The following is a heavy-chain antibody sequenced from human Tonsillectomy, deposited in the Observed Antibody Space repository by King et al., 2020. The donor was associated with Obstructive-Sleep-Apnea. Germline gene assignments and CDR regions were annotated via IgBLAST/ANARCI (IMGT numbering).Heavy chain of an antibody. Sequence: EVQLVESGGGLVQPGGSLRLSCEASGFSVSNKFMSWVRQAPGKGLEWVAVIYSVGSTYYADSVEGRFTISRDNSKNTLYLQINSLRADDTAVYYCARESRTGSLDYAYGMDVWGQGTPVTVSS. CDR2: IYSVGST. V-gene: IGHV3-53*04. D-gene: IGHD1-14*01. CDR3: ARESRTGSLDYAYGMDV. J-gene: IGHJ6*02. CDR1: GFSVSNKF.